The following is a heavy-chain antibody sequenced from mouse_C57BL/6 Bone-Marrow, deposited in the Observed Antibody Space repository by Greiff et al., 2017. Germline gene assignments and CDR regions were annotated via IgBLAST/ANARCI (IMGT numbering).Heavy chain of an antibody. D-gene: IGHD2-2*01. CDR1: GYTFTSYW. CDR3: ARWLYYDAMDY. CDR2: IHPNSGST. V-gene: IGHV1-64*01. Sequence: QVQLKQPGAELVKPGASVKLSCTASGYTFTSYWMHWVKQRPGQGLEWIGMIHPNSGSTNYNEKFKSKATLTVDKSSSTAYMQLSSLTSEDSAVYYCARWLYYDAMDYWGQGTSVTVSS. J-gene: IGHJ4*01.